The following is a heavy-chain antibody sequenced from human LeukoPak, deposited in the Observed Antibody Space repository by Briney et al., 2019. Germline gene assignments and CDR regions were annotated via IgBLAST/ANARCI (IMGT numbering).Heavy chain of an antibody. CDR1: GVTFSKYG. V-gene: IGHV3-23*01. CDR2: ISRSGNIT. J-gene: IGHJ4*02. CDR3: ATEGFYY. Sequence: GGSLRLSCAASGVTFSKYGMKWVRQAAGTGLEYVSGISRSGNITHYADSVKGRFTISRDNFKNTLYLQMNSLRADDTALYYCATEGFYYWGPGTLVTVSS.